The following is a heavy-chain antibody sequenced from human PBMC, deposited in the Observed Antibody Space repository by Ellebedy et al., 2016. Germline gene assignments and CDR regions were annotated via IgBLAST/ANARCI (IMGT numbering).Heavy chain of an antibody. V-gene: IGHV4-39*01. D-gene: IGHD2-15*01. CDR1: GGSISSSQYY. Sequence: SETLSLTCTVSGGSISSSQYYWAWIRQPPGKGLEWIGSFYYIWTTPYNPPLKSRATISGDTSKNQVSQNLSSVSAADTAVYYCARQPGNYCSGGGCYSLDYWGQGTLVTVSS. CDR3: ARQPGNYCSGGGCYSLDY. CDR2: FYYIWTT. J-gene: IGHJ4*02.